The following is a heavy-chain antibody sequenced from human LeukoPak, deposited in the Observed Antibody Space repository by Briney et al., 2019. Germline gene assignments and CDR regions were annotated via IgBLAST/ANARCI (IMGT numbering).Heavy chain of an antibody. J-gene: IGHJ5*02. CDR1: GFSFSHVP. Sequence: GGSLRLSCAVSGFSFSHVPMHWVRQAPGKGLEYVSAISSDGGSTYYADSVKGRFIISRDNSKDTLYLQMGSLTAEDTAVYYCARGFSGTRSWGQGTLVTVSS. CDR2: ISSDGGST. D-gene: IGHD6-25*01. V-gene: IGHV3-64*02. CDR3: ARGFSGTRS.